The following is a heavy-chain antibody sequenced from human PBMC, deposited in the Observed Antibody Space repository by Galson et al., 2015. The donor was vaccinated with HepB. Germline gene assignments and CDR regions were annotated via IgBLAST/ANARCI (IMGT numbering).Heavy chain of an antibody. CDR2: ITDSGGHT. D-gene: IGHD2-2*01. J-gene: IGHJ4*02. Sequence: SLRLSCAASGFSFSNYAMTWVRQAPGKGLEWVSAITDSGGHTYYGDSVKGRFTISRDNSKDTLYLQMNSLRAEDTALYYCVKEFRLYCGSSSCYGGQFDYWGQGALVTVSS. CDR3: VKEFRLYCGSSSCYGGQFDY. V-gene: IGHV3-23*01. CDR1: GFSFSNYA.